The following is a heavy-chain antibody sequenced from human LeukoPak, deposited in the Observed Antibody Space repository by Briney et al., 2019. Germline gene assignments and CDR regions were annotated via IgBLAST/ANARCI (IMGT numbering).Heavy chain of an antibody. Sequence: PGGSLRLSCEASGFTFSDYWMSWVRQAPGKGLEWVSAISGSGGSTYYADSVKGRFTISRDNSKNTLYLQMNSLRAEDTAVYYCAKKSHYYGSGSYFDYWGQGTLVTVSS. CDR2: ISGSGGST. D-gene: IGHD3-10*01. CDR3: AKKSHYYGSGSYFDY. V-gene: IGHV3-23*01. J-gene: IGHJ4*02. CDR1: GFTFSDYW.